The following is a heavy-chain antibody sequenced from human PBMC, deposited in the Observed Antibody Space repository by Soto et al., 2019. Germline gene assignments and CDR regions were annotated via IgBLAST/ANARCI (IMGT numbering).Heavy chain of an antibody. CDR3: ARDRVPGSADDFWSVNAFDI. Sequence: GGSLRLSCAASGFTFSSYAMHWVRQAPGKGLEYVSAISSNGGSTYYANSVKGRFTISRDNSKNTLYLQMGSLRAEDMAVYYCARDRVPGSADDFWSVNAFDIWGQGTMVTVSS. CDR2: ISSNGGST. J-gene: IGHJ3*02. V-gene: IGHV3-64*01. D-gene: IGHD3-3*01. CDR1: GFTFSSYA.